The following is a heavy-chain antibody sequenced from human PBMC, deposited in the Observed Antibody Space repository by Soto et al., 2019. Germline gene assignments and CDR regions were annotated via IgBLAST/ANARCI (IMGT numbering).Heavy chain of an antibody. Sequence: ASVKVSCKVSGYTLTELSMHWVRQAPGKGLEWMGGFDPEDGETIYAQKFQGRVTMTEDTSTDTAYMELSSLRSEDTAVYYCAPFYYYDSSAHRYFQHWGQGTLVTVSS. CDR1: GYTLTELS. J-gene: IGHJ1*01. CDR2: FDPEDGET. D-gene: IGHD3-22*01. CDR3: APFYYYDSSAHRYFQH. V-gene: IGHV1-24*01.